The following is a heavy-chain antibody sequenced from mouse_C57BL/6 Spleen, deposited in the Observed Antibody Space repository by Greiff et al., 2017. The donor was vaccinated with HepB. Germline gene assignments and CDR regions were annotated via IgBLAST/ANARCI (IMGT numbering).Heavy chain of an antibody. V-gene: IGHV14-3*01. Sequence: EVQRVESVAELVRPGASVKLSCTASGFNIKNTYMHWVKQRPEQGLEWIGRIDPANGNTKYAPKFQGKATITADISSNTAYLQLSSLTSEDTAIYYCARSYGSSSWFAYWGQGTLVTVSA. J-gene: IGHJ3*01. CDR2: IDPANGNT. CDR1: GFNIKNTY. D-gene: IGHD1-1*01. CDR3: ARSYGSSSWFAY.